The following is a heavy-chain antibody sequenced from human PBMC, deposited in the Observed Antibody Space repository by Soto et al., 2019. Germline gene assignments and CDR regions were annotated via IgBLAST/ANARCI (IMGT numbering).Heavy chain of an antibody. CDR1: GFTFSSYS. V-gene: IGHV3-30-3*01. CDR3: ASLRGVPGF. Sequence: GGSLRLSCAASGFTFSSYSMHWVRQAPGKGLEWVAVISDDGNNKYYADSVKGRFTISRDNSKNTLYLQMNSLRPEDTAVFYCASLRGVPGFWGQGALVIVSS. J-gene: IGHJ4*02. D-gene: IGHD2-8*02. CDR2: ISDDGNNK.